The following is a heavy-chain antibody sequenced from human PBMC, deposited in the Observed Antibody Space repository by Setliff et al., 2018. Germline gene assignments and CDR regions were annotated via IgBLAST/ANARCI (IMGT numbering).Heavy chain of an antibody. Sequence: ASVKVSCKASGYTFTGYYMHWVRQAPGQGLEWMGRINPNSGGTNYAQKFRGRVTMTRDTSISTAYMELSRLRSDDTAVYYCARIMGIVGDNWFDPWGQGTLVTSPQ. CDR3: ARIMGIVGDNWFDP. CDR1: GYTFTGYY. CDR2: INPNSGGT. V-gene: IGHV1-2*06. J-gene: IGHJ5*02. D-gene: IGHD1-26*01.